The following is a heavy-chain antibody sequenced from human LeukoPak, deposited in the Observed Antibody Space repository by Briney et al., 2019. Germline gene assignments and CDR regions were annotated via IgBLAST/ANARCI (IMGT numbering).Heavy chain of an antibody. CDR3: ARDIPNCTNGVCRYYFDY. CDR1: GGSFSGYY. Sequence: SETLSLTCAVYGGSFSGYYWSWIRQPPGKGLEWIGEINHSGSTNYNPSLKSRVPISVDTSKNQFSLKLSSVTAADTAVYYCARDIPNCTNGVCRYYFDYWGQGTLVTVSS. J-gene: IGHJ4*02. D-gene: IGHD2-8*01. V-gene: IGHV4-34*01. CDR2: INHSGST.